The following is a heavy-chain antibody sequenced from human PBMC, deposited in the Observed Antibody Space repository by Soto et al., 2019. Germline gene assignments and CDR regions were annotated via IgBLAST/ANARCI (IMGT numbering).Heavy chain of an antibody. CDR1: GFTFGSYS. D-gene: IGHD6-13*01. J-gene: IGHJ6*02. V-gene: IGHV3-21*01. Sequence: GGSLRLSCAASGFTFGSYSMNWVRQAPGKGLEWVSSISSSSYIYYADSVKGRFTISRDNAKNSLYLQMNSLRAEDTAVYYCARDAEDSSSWYYGMDVWGQGTTVTVSS. CDR3: ARDAEDSSSWYYGMDV. CDR2: ISSSSYI.